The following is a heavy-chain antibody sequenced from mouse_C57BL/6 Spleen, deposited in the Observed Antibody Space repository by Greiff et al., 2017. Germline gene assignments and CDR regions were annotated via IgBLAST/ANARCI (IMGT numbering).Heavy chain of an antibody. Sequence: VQLQQSGPELVKPGASVKISCKASGYSFTGYYMNWVKQSPEKSLEWIGELNPSTGGTTYNQKFKAKATLTVDKSSSTAYMQLKSLTSEDSAVYYCARRGGSSYVWYFDYWGQGTTLTVSS. CDR3: ARRGGSSYVWYFDY. V-gene: IGHV1-42*01. CDR2: LNPSTGGT. D-gene: IGHD1-1*01. J-gene: IGHJ2*01. CDR1: GYSFTGYY.